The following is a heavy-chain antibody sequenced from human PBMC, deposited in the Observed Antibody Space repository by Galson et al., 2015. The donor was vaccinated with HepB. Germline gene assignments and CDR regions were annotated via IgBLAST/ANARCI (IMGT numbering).Heavy chain of an antibody. V-gene: IGHV5-10-1*01. CDR1: GYSFTSYW. D-gene: IGHD5-12*01. Sequence: QSGAEVKRPGESLRISCKGSGYSFTSYWISWVRQMPGKGLEWMGRIDPSDSYTNYSPSFQAHVTISADKSIRTAYLQWSSLKASDTAMYYCAIHSGYDPDNWGQGTLVTVSS. J-gene: IGHJ4*02. CDR2: IDPSDSYT. CDR3: AIHSGYDPDN.